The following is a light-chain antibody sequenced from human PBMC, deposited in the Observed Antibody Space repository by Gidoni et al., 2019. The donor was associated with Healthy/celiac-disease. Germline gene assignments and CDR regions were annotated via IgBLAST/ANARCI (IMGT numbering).Light chain of an antibody. CDR2: DAS. V-gene: IGKV1-5*01. Sequence: IQMTQSPSTLSASVGDRVTITCRASQSISSWLAWYQQKPGKAPKLLIYDASSLESGVPSRFSGSGSGTEFTLTISSLQPDDFATYYCQQYNSYSPFTFXPXTKVDIK. CDR3: QQYNSYSPFT. J-gene: IGKJ3*01. CDR1: QSISSW.